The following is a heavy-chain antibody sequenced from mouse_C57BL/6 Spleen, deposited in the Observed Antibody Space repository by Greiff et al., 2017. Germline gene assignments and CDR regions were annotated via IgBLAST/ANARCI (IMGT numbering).Heavy chain of an antibody. J-gene: IGHJ4*01. CDR2: IYPGDGDT. CDR1: GYAFSSSW. Sequence: QVQLKESGPELVKPGASVKISCKASGYAFSSSWMNWVKPRPGKGLEWIGRIYPGDGDTNYNGKFKGKATLTADKSSSTAYMQLSSLTSEDSAVYFCARHGNYVGDYAMDYWGQGTSVTVSS. CDR3: ARHGNYVGDYAMDY. D-gene: IGHD2-1*01. V-gene: IGHV1-82*01.